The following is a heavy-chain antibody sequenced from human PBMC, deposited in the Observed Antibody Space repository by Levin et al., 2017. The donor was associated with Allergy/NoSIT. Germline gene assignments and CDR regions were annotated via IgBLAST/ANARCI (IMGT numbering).Heavy chain of an antibody. CDR2: IRSKAYGGTT. CDR3: TRDPQLLCGPPSNSVDY. CDR1: GFTFGDYA. V-gene: IGHV3-49*03. J-gene: IGHJ4*02. D-gene: IGHD2-2*01. Sequence: GGSLRLSCTASGFTFGDYAMSWFRQAPGKGLEWVGFIRSKAYGGTTEYAASVKGRFTISRDDSKSIAYLQMNSLKTEDTAVYYCTRDPQLLCGPPSNSVDYWGQGTLVTVSS.